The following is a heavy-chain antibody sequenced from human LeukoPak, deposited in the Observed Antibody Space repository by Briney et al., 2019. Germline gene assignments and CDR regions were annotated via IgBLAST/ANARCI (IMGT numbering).Heavy chain of an antibody. CDR1: GFTFSGSA. J-gene: IGHJ4*02. CDR3: TRRMTSGHYYFDY. V-gene: IGHV3-73*01. Sequence: GGSLRLSCAASGFTFSGSAMHWVRQASGKGLEWVGRIRSKANSYATAYAASVKGRFTISRDDSKNTAYLQMISLKTEDTAVYYCTRRMTSGHYYFDYWGQGTLVTVSS. CDR2: IRSKANSYAT. D-gene: IGHD3-3*01.